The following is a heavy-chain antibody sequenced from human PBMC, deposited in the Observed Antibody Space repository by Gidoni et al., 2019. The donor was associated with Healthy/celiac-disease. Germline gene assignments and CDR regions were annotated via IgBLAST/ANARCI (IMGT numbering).Heavy chain of an antibody. V-gene: IGHV3-15*01. J-gene: IGHJ5*02. CDR1: GFTFSNAW. Sequence: EVQRVESGGGLVKPGGSLRLSCAASGFTFSNAWMSWVRQAPGKGLEWVGRIKSKTDGGTTDYAAPVKGRFTISRDDSKNTLYLQMNSLKTEDTAVYYCTTDPGASLEVDPWGQGTLVTVSS. CDR2: IKSKTDGGTT. CDR3: TTDPGASLEVDP.